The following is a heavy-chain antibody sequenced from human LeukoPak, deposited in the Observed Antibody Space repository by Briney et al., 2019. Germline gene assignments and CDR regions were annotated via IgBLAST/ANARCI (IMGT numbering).Heavy chain of an antibody. Sequence: QTGGSLRLSCAASGFTVSSNYISWVRQAPGKGLEWVSVIYSGGNTYYADAVKGRFSISSDNSKNTLYLQMNSLRAEDTAVYYCAKTIVGVTNWFDPWGQGTLVTASA. CDR2: IYSGGNT. CDR3: AKTIVGVTNWFDP. CDR1: GFTVSSNY. J-gene: IGHJ5*02. V-gene: IGHV3-53*01. D-gene: IGHD1-26*01.